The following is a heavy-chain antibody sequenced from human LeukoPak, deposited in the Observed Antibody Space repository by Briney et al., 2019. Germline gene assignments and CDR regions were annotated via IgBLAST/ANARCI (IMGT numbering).Heavy chain of an antibody. Sequence: GGSLRLSCAASGFTFSSYSMTWVRQAPGKGLEWVSSISSSSSYIYYADSVKGRFTISRDNAKNSLYLQMNSLRAEDTAVYYCARVDRDYYDSSGYPYYYYGMDVWGQGTTVTVSS. CDR3: ARVDRDYYDSSGYPYYYYGMDV. D-gene: IGHD3-22*01. J-gene: IGHJ6*02. CDR1: GFTFSSYS. V-gene: IGHV3-21*01. CDR2: ISSSSSYI.